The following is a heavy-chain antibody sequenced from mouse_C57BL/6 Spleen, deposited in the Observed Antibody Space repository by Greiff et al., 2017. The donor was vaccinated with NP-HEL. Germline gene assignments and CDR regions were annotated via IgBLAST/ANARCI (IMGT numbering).Heavy chain of an antibody. V-gene: IGHV1-69*01. CDR3: ARPLSHWYFDV. Sequence: QVQLQQPGAELVMPGASVKLSCKASGYTFTSYWMHWVKQRPGQGLEWIGEIDPSDSYTNYNQKFKGKSTLTVDKSSSTAYMQLSSLTSEDSAVYYCARPLSHWYFDVWGTGTTVTVSS. CDR1: GYTFTSYW. J-gene: IGHJ1*03. CDR2: IDPSDSYT.